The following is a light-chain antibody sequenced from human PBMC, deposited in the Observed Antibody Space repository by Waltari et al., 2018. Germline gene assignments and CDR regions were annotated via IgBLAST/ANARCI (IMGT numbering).Light chain of an antibody. CDR2: DVT. CDR1: SSAVVGYYY. V-gene: IGLV2-11*01. CDR3: CSYAGSYTHVV. J-gene: IGLJ2*01. Sequence: QSALTQPRPVSGSPGQSVTIPSTGTSSAVVGYYYFPWYQHHPGKAPKLMICDVTKRPSGVPDRFSGSKSGNTASLTISGLQAEDEADYYCCSYAGSYTHVVFGGGTKLTVL.